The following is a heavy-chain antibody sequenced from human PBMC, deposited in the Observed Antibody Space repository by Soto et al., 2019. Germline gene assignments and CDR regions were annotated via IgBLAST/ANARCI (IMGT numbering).Heavy chain of an antibody. V-gene: IGHV5-10-1*01. CDR3: ARNPPVVAASGGAFDV. Sequence: GDSLKIACKGSGDSFTSYWISWVRQMPGKGLEWMGRIDPSDSYTNYSPSFQGHVTISADKSISTAYLQWSSLKASDTAMYYCARNPPVVAASGGAFDVWGEGTMVTVS. CDR2: IDPSDSYT. CDR1: GDSFTSYW. J-gene: IGHJ3*01. D-gene: IGHD2-15*01.